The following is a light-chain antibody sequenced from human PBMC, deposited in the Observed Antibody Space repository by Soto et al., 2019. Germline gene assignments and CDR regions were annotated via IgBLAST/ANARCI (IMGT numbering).Light chain of an antibody. CDR1: QSVSSN. CDR2: DAS. Sequence: EIVMTQSPATLSVSPGERATLSCRASQSVSSNLAWYQQKPGQAPRLLIYDASNRATGIPARFSGSGSGTDFTLTITDLQPADFATYYCQQSFSAPLTFGEGTKVDIK. J-gene: IGKJ4*01. CDR3: QQSFSAPLT. V-gene: IGKV3D-15*01.